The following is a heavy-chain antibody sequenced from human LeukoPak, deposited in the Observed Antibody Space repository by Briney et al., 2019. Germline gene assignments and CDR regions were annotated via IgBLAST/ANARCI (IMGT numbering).Heavy chain of an antibody. D-gene: IGHD3-16*01. CDR2: IYYSGST. Sequence: SETLSLTCTVSGGSISSSSYYWGWIRQPPGKGLEWIGSIYYSGSTYYNPSLKSRVTISVDTSKNQFSLKLSSVTAADTAVYYCARAPPLRGYYFDYWGQGTLVTVSS. CDR3: ARAPPLRGYYFDY. V-gene: IGHV4-39*01. J-gene: IGHJ4*02. CDR1: GGSISSSSYY.